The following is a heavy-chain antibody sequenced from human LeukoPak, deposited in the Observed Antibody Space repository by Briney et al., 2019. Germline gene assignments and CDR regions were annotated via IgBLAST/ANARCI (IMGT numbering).Heavy chain of an antibody. CDR2: ISAYNGNT. CDR1: GYTFTSYG. CDR3: ARGPPSQWLVPFDY. D-gene: IGHD6-19*01. V-gene: IGHV1-18*01. J-gene: IGHJ4*02. Sequence: ASVKVPCKASGYTFTSYGISWVRQAPGQGLEWMGWISAYNGNTNYAQKLQGRVTMTTDTSTSTAYMELRSLRSDDTAVYYCARGPPSQWLVPFDYWGQETLVTVSS.